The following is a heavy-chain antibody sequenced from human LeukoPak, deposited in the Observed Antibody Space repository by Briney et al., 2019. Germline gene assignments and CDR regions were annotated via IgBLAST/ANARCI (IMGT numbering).Heavy chain of an antibody. CDR2: IIPIFGTA. J-gene: IGHJ4*02. CDR3: ARDHYHKIHSVMVTAPDY. CDR1: GGTFSSYA. D-gene: IGHD2-21*02. V-gene: IGHV1-69*06. Sequence: ASVKVSCKASGGTFSSYAISWVRQAPGQGLEWMGGIIPIFGTANYAQKFQGRVTISADKSTSTAYMELSSLRSEDTAVYYCARDHYHKIHSVMVTAPDYWGQGTLVIVSS.